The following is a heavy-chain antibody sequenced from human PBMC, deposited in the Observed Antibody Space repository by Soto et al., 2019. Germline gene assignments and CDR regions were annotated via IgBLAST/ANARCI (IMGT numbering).Heavy chain of an antibody. CDR1: GGSISSYY. J-gene: IGHJ5*02. CDR3: ARHKVPLRSLNWFDP. CDR2: IYYGGNT. V-gene: IGHV4-59*01. Sequence: SETLSLTCTVSGGSISSYYWSWIRQPPGKGLEWIGYIYYGGNTNYNPSLKSRVTISVDTSKNQFSLKLSSVTAADTAVYYCARHKVPLRSLNWFDPWGQGTLVTVSS.